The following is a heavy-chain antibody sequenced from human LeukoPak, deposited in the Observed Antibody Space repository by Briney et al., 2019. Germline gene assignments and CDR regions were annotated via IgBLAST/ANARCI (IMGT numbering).Heavy chain of an antibody. Sequence: GGSLRLSCAASGFTFNTYSMNWVRQAPGKGLEWVSFINVNSNYIYYADSVKGRFTISRDNAKNSLYLQMNSLRAEDTAVYYCAREAQMRFAFDIWGQGTMVTVSS. CDR3: AREAQMRFAFDI. V-gene: IGHV3-21*01. D-gene: IGHD3-10*01. J-gene: IGHJ3*02. CDR1: GFTFNTYS. CDR2: INVNSNYI.